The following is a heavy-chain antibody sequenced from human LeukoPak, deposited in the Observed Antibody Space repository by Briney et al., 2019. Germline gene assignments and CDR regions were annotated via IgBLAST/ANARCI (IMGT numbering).Heavy chain of an antibody. V-gene: IGHV4-61*01. CDR2: IYYSGST. J-gene: IGHJ5*02. CDR3: ATLGYCSGGSCYWGSWFDP. Sequence: PSETLSLTCSVSGDSVNSGTYYWSWIRQPPGKGLEWIGYIYYSGSTSYNPSLKSRVTISIDTSRNQFSLKLSSVTAADTAVYYCATLGYCSGGSCYWGSWFDPWGQGTLVTVSS. CDR1: GDSVNSGTYY. D-gene: IGHD2-15*01.